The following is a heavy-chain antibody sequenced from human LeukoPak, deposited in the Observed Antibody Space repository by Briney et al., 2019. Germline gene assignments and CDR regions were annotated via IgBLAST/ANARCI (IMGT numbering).Heavy chain of an antibody. D-gene: IGHD3-3*01. Sequence: GASVKVSCKASGYTFTGYYMHWVRQAPGQGLEWMGWINPNSGATNYAQKFQGRVTMTRYTSISTAYMELSRLRSDDTAVYYCARDHSRITISGVVIGKHNWFDPWGQGTLVTVSS. CDR3: ARDHSRITISGVVIGKHNWFDP. V-gene: IGHV1-2*02. CDR1: GYTFTGYY. CDR2: INPNSGAT. J-gene: IGHJ5*02.